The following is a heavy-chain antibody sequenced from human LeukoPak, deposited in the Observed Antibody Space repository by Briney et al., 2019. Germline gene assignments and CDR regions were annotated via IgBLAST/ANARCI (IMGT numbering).Heavy chain of an antibody. V-gene: IGHV3-9*03. CDR1: GFTFDVYA. D-gene: IGHD5-18*01. CDR2: ISWNSGSI. J-gene: IGHJ4*02. CDR3: AKEPSRGYSYGPFDY. Sequence: PGRSLRLSCAASGFTFDVYAMHWVRQAPGKGLEWVSGISWNSGSIGYADSVKGRFTISRDNAKNSLYLQMNSLRAEDMALYYCAKEPSRGYSYGPFDYWGQGTLVTVSS.